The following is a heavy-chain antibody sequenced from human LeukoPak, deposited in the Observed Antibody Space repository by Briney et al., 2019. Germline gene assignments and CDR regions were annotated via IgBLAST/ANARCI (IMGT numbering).Heavy chain of an antibody. J-gene: IGHJ3*02. CDR3: ASRWDDSSGFRIGIDAFDI. CDR1: GYTFTGYY. V-gene: IGHV1-46*01. Sequence: VASVKVSCKASGYTFTGYYMHWVRQAPGQGLEWMGIINPSGGSTSYAQKFQGRVTMTRDTSTSTVYMELSSLRSEDTAVYYCASRWDDSSGFRIGIDAFDIWGQGTMVTVSS. D-gene: IGHD3-22*01. CDR2: INPSGGST.